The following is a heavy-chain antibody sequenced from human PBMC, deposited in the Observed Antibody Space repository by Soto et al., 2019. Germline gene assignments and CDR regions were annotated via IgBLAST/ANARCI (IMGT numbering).Heavy chain of an antibody. CDR2: ISYDGSNK. J-gene: IGHJ4*02. V-gene: IGHV3-30*18. CDR1: GFTFSSYG. CDR3: AKGELDFWSTGYYFDY. Sequence: QVQLVESGGGVVQPGRSLRLSCAASGFTFSSYGMHWVRQAPGKGLEWVAVISYDGSNKYYADFVKGRFTISRDNSKNTLYLQMNSLRAEDTAVYYCAKGELDFWSTGYYFDYWGQGTLVTVSS. D-gene: IGHD3-3*01.